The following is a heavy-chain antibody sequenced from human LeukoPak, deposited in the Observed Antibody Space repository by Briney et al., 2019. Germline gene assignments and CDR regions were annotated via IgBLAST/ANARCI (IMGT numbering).Heavy chain of an antibody. CDR1: GFTFSSYA. V-gene: IGHV3-23*01. CDR3: AKQSAGSSTWYSLHFDY. CDR2: ISGSGDNT. Sequence: GSLRLSCAASGFTFSSYAMSWVRQAPGKGLEWVSVISGSGDNTYYADSVKGRFTVSRDNSKNTLYLQMNSLRAEDTAVYFCAKQSAGSSTWYSLHFDYWGQGTLATVSS. D-gene: IGHD6-13*01. J-gene: IGHJ4*02.